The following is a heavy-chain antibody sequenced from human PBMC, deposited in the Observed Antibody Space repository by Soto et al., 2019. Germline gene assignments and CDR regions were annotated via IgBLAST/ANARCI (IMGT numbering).Heavy chain of an antibody. V-gene: IGHV3-74*01. D-gene: IGHD3-3*01. CDR1: GFTLSNFW. CDR3: VRDHHDYDFWSGNPRGYFDL. CDR2: INDDGSRT. J-gene: IGHJ2*01. Sequence: GGSLRLSCAASGFTLSNFWMHWVRQVPGKGLVWVSRINDDGSRTKYADSVEGRLTISRDTAKNTLYLQMDSLRVEDTAVYYCVRDHHDYDFWSGNPRGYFDLWGRDTLVTVSS.